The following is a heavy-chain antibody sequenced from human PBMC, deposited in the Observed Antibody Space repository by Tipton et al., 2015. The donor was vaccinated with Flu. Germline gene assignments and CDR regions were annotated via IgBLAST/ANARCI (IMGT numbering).Heavy chain of an antibody. CDR2: IYSGGST. J-gene: IGHJ3*02. CDR3: ARDFSLAETHYGHYARIGAFDI. Sequence: VQLVQSGGGLIQPGGSLRLSCAASGFTVSSNYMSWVRQAPGKGLEWVSVIYSGGSTYYADSVKGRFTISRDNSKNTLYLQMNSLRAEDTAVYYCARDFSLAETHYGHYARIGAFDISGHGTMVTVSS. V-gene: IGHV3-53*01. D-gene: IGHD4-17*01. CDR1: GFTVSSNY.